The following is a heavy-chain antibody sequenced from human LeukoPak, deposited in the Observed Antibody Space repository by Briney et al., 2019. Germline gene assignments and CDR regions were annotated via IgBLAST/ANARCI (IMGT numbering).Heavy chain of an antibody. J-gene: IGHJ4*02. Sequence: ASVKVSCKASGYTFTGYYMHWVRQAPGQGLEWMGWINPNSGGTNYAQKCQGRVTMTRDTSISTAYMELSRLRSDDTAVYYCARESYYGSGSYGYWGQGTLVTVSS. CDR1: GYTFTGYY. V-gene: IGHV1-2*02. CDR2: INPNSGGT. D-gene: IGHD3-10*01. CDR3: ARESYYGSGSYGY.